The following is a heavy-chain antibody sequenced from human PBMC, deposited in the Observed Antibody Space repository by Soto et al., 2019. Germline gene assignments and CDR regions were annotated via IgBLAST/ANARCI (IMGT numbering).Heavy chain of an antibody. CDR3: ARITVPFMLAATGSEY. J-gene: IGHJ4*02. Sequence: GESLKISCKGIGYSFTNYYIAWVRQMPGKGLEWMGSFYPDDSDTRYSPSFQGQVTFSADKSIDTAFLQWSSLKASDTAMYYCARITVPFMLAATGSEYWGQGTLVTVSS. D-gene: IGHD6-13*01. V-gene: IGHV5-51*01. CDR2: FYPDDSDT. CDR1: GYSFTNYY.